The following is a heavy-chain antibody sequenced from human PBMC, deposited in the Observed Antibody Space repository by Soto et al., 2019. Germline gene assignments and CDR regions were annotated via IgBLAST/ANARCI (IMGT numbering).Heavy chain of an antibody. CDR2: INHSGST. J-gene: IGHJ4*02. CDR3: ARGPLDVWGSYRRTYYFDY. D-gene: IGHD3-16*02. V-gene: IGHV4-34*01. Sequence: SETLSLTCAVYGGSFIGYYCIFIRHPPFKWLEWIGEINHSGSTNYNPSLKSRVTISVDTSKNQFSLKLSSVTAADTAVYYCARGPLDVWGSYRRTYYFDYWGQGTLVTVSS. CDR1: GGSFIGYY.